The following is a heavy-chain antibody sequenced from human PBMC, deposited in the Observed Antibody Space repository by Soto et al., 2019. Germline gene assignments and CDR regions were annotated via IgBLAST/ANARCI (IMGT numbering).Heavy chain of an antibody. CDR2: VYYSGRS. CDR1: DYSISTGYH. Sequence: SETLSLTCAVFDYSISTGYHWGWIRQPPGKGLEWIGTVYYSGRSYYNPSLKSRVTISPDTSKNQLSLKLTSVTAADTAVYYCGRMYRIHRNWFDPSGPGTLVTVSS. CDR3: GRMYRIHRNWFDP. V-gene: IGHV4-38-2*01. J-gene: IGHJ5*02. D-gene: IGHD1-1*01.